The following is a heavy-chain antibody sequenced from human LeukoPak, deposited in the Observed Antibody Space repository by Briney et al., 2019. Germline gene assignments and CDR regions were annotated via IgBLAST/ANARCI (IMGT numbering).Heavy chain of an antibody. Sequence: GSLRLSCAASGFTFSSYSMNWVRQPPGKGLERIGYVYYSGSTNYNPSLKSRVTISADTSKNQFSLRLSSVTAADTAVYYCARGLNNRKSGRRFDVFEIWGQGTMVTVSS. CDR1: GFTFSSYS. CDR2: VYYSGST. CDR3: ARGLNNRKSGRRFDVFEI. V-gene: IGHV4-59*01. J-gene: IGHJ3*02. D-gene: IGHD3-3*01.